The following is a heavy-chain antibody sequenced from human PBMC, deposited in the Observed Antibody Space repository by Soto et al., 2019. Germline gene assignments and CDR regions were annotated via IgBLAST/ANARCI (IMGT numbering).Heavy chain of an antibody. J-gene: IGHJ4*02. D-gene: IGHD1-26*01. CDR1: GFTLGNYW. CDR2: IKQDGSER. CDR3: ERMHSGSYYLES. Sequence: EVQLVESGGGLVQPGGSLRLSCAASGFTLGNYWMSWVRQAPGKGLQWVANIKQDGSERNYVDSVVKGRFTISRDNAKNSLYLQMNGLRADDTALYYCERMHSGSYYLESWGQGTLVTVSS. V-gene: IGHV3-7*04.